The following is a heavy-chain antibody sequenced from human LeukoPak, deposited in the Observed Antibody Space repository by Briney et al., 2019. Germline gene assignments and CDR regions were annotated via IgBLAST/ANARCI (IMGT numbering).Heavy chain of an antibody. J-gene: IGHJ4*02. CDR1: GGTLSSYD. V-gene: IGHV1-69*04. Sequence: GSSVKVSCKASGGTLSSYDINWVRQAPGQGLEWIGRIIPMFGIVNYAQNFQGRVTITADKSTNTAYMKLSSLRSEDTAFYYCARADSSGYSLDENFDYWGQGTLVTVSS. CDR2: IIPMFGIV. D-gene: IGHD3-22*01. CDR3: ARADSSGYSLDENFDY.